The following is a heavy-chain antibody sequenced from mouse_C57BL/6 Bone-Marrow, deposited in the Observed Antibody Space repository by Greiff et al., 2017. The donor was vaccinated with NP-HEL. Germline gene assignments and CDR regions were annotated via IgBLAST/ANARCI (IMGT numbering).Heavy chain of an antibody. Sequence: QVQLQQPGAELVMPGASVKLSCKASGYTFTSYWMHWVKQRPGQGLEWIGEIDPSDSYTNYNQKFKGKSTLTVDKSSSTAYMQLSSLTSEDSAVYYCAGRGFAYWGQGTLVTISA. CDR2: IDPSDSYT. D-gene: IGHD3-3*01. J-gene: IGHJ3*01. V-gene: IGHV1-69*01. CDR1: GYTFTSYW. CDR3: AGRGFAY.